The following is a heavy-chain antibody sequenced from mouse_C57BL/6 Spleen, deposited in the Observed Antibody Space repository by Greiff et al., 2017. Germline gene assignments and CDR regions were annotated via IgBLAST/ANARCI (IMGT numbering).Heavy chain of an antibody. CDR2: INYDGSSN. J-gene: IGHJ1*03. CDR1: GFTFSDYY. CDR3: ARDRHYYGSSYWYFDV. D-gene: IGHD1-1*01. Sequence: EVHLVESEGGLVQPGSSMKLSCTASGFTFSDYYMAWVRQVPETGLEWVANINYDGSSNYYLDSLKSRFIISRDNAKKILYLQMSSLKSEDTATYYCARDRHYYGSSYWYFDVWGTGTTVTVSS. V-gene: IGHV5-16*01.